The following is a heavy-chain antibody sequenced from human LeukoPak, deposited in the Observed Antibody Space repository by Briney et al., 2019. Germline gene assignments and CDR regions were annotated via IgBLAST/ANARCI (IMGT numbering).Heavy chain of an antibody. CDR3: ARGVEPMAANTLAY. CDR2: LYRDGNT. D-gene: IGHD3-16*01. CDR1: GFTVITND. V-gene: IGHV3-53*01. Sequence: PAGSLRLSCAASGFTVITNDMTRLRPAPGKGLEWVSVLYRDGNTKYADSVQGRFTISRDNSKNTLYLEMNSLRPDDTAVYYCARGVEPMAANTLAYWGQGTMVTVS. J-gene: IGHJ4*02.